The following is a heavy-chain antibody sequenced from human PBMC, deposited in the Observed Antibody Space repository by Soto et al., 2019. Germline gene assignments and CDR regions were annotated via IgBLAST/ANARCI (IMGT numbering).Heavy chain of an antibody. Sequence: SETMSLTCAVSGVTISTYYWSWFRQPPGKGLEWIGYNYHSGTTNYNPSLKSRVTISVDTSKNQFSLRLTSVTAADTAIYYCVREAYIGYGHAIDHWGQGILVTVSS. CDR3: VREAYIGYGHAIDH. CDR1: GVTISTYY. D-gene: IGHD5-12*01. J-gene: IGHJ4*02. CDR2: NYHSGTT. V-gene: IGHV4-59*01.